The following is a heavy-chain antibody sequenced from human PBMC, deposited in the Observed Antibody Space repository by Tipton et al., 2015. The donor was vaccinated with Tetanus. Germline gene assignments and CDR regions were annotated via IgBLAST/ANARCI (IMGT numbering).Heavy chain of an antibody. CDR2: TYYWSKWYN. J-gene: IGHJ4*02. D-gene: IGHD5-12*01. V-gene: IGHV6-1*01. CDR1: GDSVSSNSAA. CDR3: ASGYDNLNGMGY. Sequence: QLVQSGAEVKPSQTLSLTCAISGDSVSSNSAAWNWIRQSPSRGLEWLGRTYYWSKWYNDYAVSVKSRITINPDTSKNQFSLQLNSVTPEDTAVYYCASGYDNLNGMGYWGQGTLATVSS.